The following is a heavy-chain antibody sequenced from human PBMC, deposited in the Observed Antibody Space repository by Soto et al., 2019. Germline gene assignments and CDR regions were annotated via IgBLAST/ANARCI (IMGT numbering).Heavy chain of an antibody. CDR1: GFTFSRYW. V-gene: IGHV3-7*01. Sequence: EVQLVESGGGLVQPGGSLRLSCAASGFTFSRYWMTWVRQAPGKGLEWVAIIGQDGSEKYYVDSVKGRFTISRDNAKNSLYLQMNSLRAEDTAVYYCARERAEAPAVDFWGQGTLVPVSS. CDR3: ARERAEAPAVDF. CDR2: IGQDGSEK. J-gene: IGHJ4*02.